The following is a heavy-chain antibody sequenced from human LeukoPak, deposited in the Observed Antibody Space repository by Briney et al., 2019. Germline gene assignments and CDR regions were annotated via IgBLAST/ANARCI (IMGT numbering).Heavy chain of an antibody. CDR3: AGGITMIVPAAAFDI. CDR2: IYYSGST. V-gene: IGHV4-59*01. CDR1: GGSISSYY. Sequence: SETLSLTCTVSGGSISSYYWSWIRQPPGKGLEWIGYIYYSGSTNYNPSLKSRVTISVDTSKNQFSLKLSSVTAADTAVYYCAGGITMIVPAAAFDIWGQGTMVTVSS. J-gene: IGHJ3*02. D-gene: IGHD3-22*01.